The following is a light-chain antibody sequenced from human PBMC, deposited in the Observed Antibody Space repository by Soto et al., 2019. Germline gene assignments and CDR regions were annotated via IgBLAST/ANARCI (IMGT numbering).Light chain of an antibody. CDR1: QSISTY. V-gene: IGKV1-39*01. CDR2: AAS. Sequence: DIQMTQSPSSLSASVGDRVTITCRASQSISTYFNWYQQKPGKAPKLLIYAASSLQSGVPSRFSGSGSGTDFTLTISSLQPEDFATYYCQQTYSTPRTFGQGTKVEIQ. J-gene: IGKJ1*01. CDR3: QQTYSTPRT.